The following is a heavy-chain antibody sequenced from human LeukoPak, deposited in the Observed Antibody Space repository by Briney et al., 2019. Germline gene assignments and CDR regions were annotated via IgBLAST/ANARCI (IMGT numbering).Heavy chain of an antibody. J-gene: IGHJ5*02. D-gene: IGHD3-16*02. CDR2: INSDGSST. CDR3: ASWGSYRPNWFAP. V-gene: IGHV3-74*01. Sequence: GGSLRLSCAASGFTFSSYWMHWVRQAPGKGLVWVSRINSDGSSTSYADSVKGRFTISRDNAKNTLYLQMNSLRAEDTAVYYCASWGSYRPNWFAPSGQATLVTVSS. CDR1: GFTFSSYW.